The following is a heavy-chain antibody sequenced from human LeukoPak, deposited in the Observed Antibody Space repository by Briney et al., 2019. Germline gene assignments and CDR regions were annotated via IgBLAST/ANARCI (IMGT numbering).Heavy chain of an antibody. CDR2: IGTAGAT. Sequence: PGGSLRFSCAASGFTFSSYDMHWVRHTSGKGLEWVSGIGTAGATFYPGSVKGRFTISRENAKNSLYLQMNNLRAGDTAVYYCTRATAGFDYWGQGTLVTVSS. V-gene: IGHV3-13*01. CDR1: GFTFSSYD. CDR3: TRATAGFDY. J-gene: IGHJ4*02.